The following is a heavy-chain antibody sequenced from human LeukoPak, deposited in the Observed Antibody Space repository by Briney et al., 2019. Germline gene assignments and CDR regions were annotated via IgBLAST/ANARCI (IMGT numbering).Heavy chain of an antibody. J-gene: IGHJ6*03. V-gene: IGHV3-23*01. CDR3: AKSAVVAAKVYYYMDV. CDR1: GVTFSSYA. Sequence: PGVSLRLSCAASGVTFSSYAMSWVRQAPGKGLEWVSAISGSGGSTYYADSVKGRFTISRDNSKNTLYLQMNSLRAEDTAVYYCAKSAVVAAKVYYYMDVWGKGTTVTVSS. D-gene: IGHD2-15*01. CDR2: ISGSGGST.